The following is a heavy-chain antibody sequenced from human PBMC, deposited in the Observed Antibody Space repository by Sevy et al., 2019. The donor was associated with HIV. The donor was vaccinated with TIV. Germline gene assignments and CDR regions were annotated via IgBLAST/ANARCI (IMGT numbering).Heavy chain of an antibody. D-gene: IGHD2-8*01. V-gene: IGHV3-23*01. Sequence: GGSLRLSCAASGFTFSKYSMSWVRQPPGKGLEWVSTFSFGCGVINYADSVKGRFTISTDNSKSSVYLQMNNLRLEDTAVYYCAREGCTKPHDYWGQGTLVTVSS. CDR3: AREGCTKPHDY. CDR1: GFTFSKYS. CDR2: FSFGCGVI. J-gene: IGHJ4*02.